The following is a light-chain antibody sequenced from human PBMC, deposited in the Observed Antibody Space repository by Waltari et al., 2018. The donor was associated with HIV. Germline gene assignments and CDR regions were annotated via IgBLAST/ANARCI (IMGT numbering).Light chain of an antibody. CDR3: QQYINWPPYT. V-gene: IGKV3-15*01. CDR1: QSVSSD. Sequence: EIVMTQSPASLSVSPGERVTLSCRASQSVSSDLAWYQQKPGQVTRLLIYDASTRATGIPTRFSGSGSGTEFTLTISSLQSEDFAVYYCQQYINWPPYTFVQGTKLQIK. J-gene: IGKJ2*01. CDR2: DAS.